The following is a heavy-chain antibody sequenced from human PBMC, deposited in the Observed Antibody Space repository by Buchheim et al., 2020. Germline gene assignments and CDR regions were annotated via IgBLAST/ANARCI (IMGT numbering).Heavy chain of an antibody. V-gene: IGHV1-2*05. D-gene: IGHD2-8*01. J-gene: IGHJ4*02. CDR2: INPDSGDT. CDR1: GYTFTGYY. Sequence: QVQLVQSGAEVKRPGASVKVSCKASGYTFTGYYIYWVRQAPGQGLEWMGRINPDSGDTNYAQKFQGRVTMTRDTSLSTAYMELGGLRFDNSVVYYCARCLYYFDYWGQGTL. CDR3: ARCLYYFDY.